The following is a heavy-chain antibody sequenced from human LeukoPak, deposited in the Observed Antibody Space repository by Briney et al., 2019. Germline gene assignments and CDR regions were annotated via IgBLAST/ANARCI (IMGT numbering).Heavy chain of an antibody. D-gene: IGHD3-10*01. V-gene: IGHV3-30*02. Sequence: GGSLRLSCAASGFTFSNYGMHWVRQAPGKGLEWVAFIRYDGTNKYSADSVKGRFTISRDNSKNTLYLQMNSLRAEDTAVYYCAQGGLADYWGQGTLVTVSS. CDR2: IRYDGTNK. J-gene: IGHJ4*02. CDR3: AQGGLADY. CDR1: GFTFSNYG.